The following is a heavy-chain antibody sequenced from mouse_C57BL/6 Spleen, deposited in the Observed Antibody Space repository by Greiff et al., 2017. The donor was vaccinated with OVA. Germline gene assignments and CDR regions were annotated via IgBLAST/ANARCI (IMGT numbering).Heavy chain of an antibody. Sequence: VQRVESGPELVKPGASVKISCKASGYAFSSSWMNWVKQRPGKGLEWIGRIYPGDGDTNYNGKFKGKATLTADKSSSTAYMQLSSLTSEDSAVYFCAYYGNSDYFDYWGQGTTLTVSS. CDR2: IYPGDGDT. D-gene: IGHD2-1*01. J-gene: IGHJ2*01. V-gene: IGHV1-82*01. CDR3: AYYGNSDYFDY. CDR1: GYAFSSSW.